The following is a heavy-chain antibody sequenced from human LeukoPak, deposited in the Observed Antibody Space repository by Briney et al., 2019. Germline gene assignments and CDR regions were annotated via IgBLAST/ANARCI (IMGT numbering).Heavy chain of an antibody. CDR3: ARQGLIVMAGEGDFDY. CDR2: IYYSGNT. Sequence: PSETLSLTCSVSGGSVSRGDYYWAWIRQPPGRSLEWIGSIYYSGNTHYNPSLKSRVTISVDTSNNQFSLRLSSVTAADTAVYYCARQGLIVMAGEGDFDYWGQGTLVTVSS. J-gene: IGHJ4*02. V-gene: IGHV4-39*01. D-gene: IGHD5-24*01. CDR1: GGSVSRGDYY.